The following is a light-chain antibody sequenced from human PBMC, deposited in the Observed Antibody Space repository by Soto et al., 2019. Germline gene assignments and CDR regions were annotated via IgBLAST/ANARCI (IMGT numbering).Light chain of an antibody. Sequence: EIVLTQSPATLSLFPGERATLSCLASQGVSNDYLAWYQQKPGQAPRLLIYGASNRATSIPDRFSGSGSGTDFTLTIDRLEPEDFAVYYCQQSLNPKTFGQGTKVDIK. V-gene: IGKV3-20*01. CDR1: QGVSNDY. CDR2: GAS. CDR3: QQSLNPKT. J-gene: IGKJ1*01.